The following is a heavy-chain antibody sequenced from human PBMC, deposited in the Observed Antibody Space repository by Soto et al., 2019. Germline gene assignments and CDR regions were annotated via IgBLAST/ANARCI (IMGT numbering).Heavy chain of an antibody. CDR3: ARVKGIYYDFWSGPTKQKYWFDP. J-gene: IGHJ5*02. CDR2: INHSGST. D-gene: IGHD3-3*01. Sequence: SETLSLTCAVYGGSFSGYYWSWIRQPPGKGLEWIGEINHSGSTNYNPSLKSRVTISVDTSKNQFSLKLSSVTAADTAVYYCARVKGIYYDFWSGPTKQKYWFDPWGQGXLVTVSS. CDR1: GGSFSGYY. V-gene: IGHV4-34*01.